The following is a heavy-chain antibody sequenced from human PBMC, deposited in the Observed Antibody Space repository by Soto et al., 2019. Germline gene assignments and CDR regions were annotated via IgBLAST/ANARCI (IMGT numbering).Heavy chain of an antibody. CDR1: RGSGRSDNYY. J-gene: IGHJ6*02. CDR3: AREIPREGDNLGSGAMDG. V-gene: IGHV4-61*03. CDR2: ISNRGNT. D-gene: IGHD2-21*01. Sequence: QVQLQESGPGLVKPSEPLSLTCAVSRGSGRSDNYYWSWIRQTPGKGLEWIGFISNRGNTKYNPSLKSRVTISRDTSKNHVSLKLTSLTAAATAVYDCAREIPREGDNLGSGAMDGWGQGTTVTVSS.